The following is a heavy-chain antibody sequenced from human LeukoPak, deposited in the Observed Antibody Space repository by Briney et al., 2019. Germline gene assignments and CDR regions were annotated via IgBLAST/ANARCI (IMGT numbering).Heavy chain of an antibody. V-gene: IGHV4-34*01. CDR2: INHSGST. CDR3: ARDLRY. Sequence: SETLSLTCAVYGGSFSGYYWSWIRQPPGKGLEWIGEINHSGSTNYNPSLKSRVTISVDTSKNQFSLKLSSVTAADTAVYYCARDLRYWGQGTPVTVSS. CDR1: GGSFSGYY. J-gene: IGHJ4*02.